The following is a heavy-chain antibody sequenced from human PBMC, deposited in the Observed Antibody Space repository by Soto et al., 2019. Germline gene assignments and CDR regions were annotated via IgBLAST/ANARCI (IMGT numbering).Heavy chain of an antibody. Sequence: QVQLQQWGAGLLKPSETLSLTCAVYGDSFNNYFWTWLRQSPGKGLEWIGEINHSGSANYNPSLGSRVTISVDKSKKQFSLKLTSVTAAATAVYYCARVSRGYYDSWGQGTLVTVSS. J-gene: IGHJ4*02. CDR3: ARVSRGYYDS. CDR2: INHSGSA. CDR1: GDSFNNYF. V-gene: IGHV4-34*01.